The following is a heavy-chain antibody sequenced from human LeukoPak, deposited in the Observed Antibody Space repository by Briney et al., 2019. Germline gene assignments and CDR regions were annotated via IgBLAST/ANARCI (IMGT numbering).Heavy chain of an antibody. J-gene: IGHJ4*02. CDR3: ARGGGSGWYRVYFDY. CDR1: GYTFTNYA. CDR2: INTGNGNT. V-gene: IGHV1-3*03. Sequence: ASVKVSCKASGYTFTNYAMHWVRQAPGQRLEWMGWINTGNGNTKYSQEFQGRVTITRDTSANTAYMELSSLRSEDTAVYYCARGGGSGWYRVYFDYWGQGTLVTVSS. D-gene: IGHD6-19*01.